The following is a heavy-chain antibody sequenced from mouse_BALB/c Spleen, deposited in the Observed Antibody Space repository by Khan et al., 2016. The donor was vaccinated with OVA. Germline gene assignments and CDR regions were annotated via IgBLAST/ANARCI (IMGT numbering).Heavy chain of an antibody. Sequence: EVELVESGGGLVKPGGSLKLSCAASVFTFSDYYMYWVRQTPEKRLEWVATISDGGSYTHYPDSVKGRFTISRDNVKNNLYLQMSSLKSEDTAMYYCTRAGYGGFAYWGQGTLVTVSA. CDR1: VFTFSDYY. V-gene: IGHV5-4*02. D-gene: IGHD1-1*02. CDR2: ISDGGSYT. CDR3: TRAGYGGFAY. J-gene: IGHJ3*01.